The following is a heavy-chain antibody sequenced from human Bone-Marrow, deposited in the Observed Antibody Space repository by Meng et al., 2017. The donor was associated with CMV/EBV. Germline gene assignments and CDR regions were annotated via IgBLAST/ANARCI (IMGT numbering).Heavy chain of an antibody. D-gene: IGHD6-19*01. CDR3: ARADQAVAGTWDY. J-gene: IGHJ4*02. Sequence: GGSLRLSCAASGFTFSSYGMHWVRQAPGKGLEWVANIKQDGSEKYYVDSVKGRFTISRDNAKNSLYLQMNSLRAEDTAVYYCARADQAVAGTWDYWGQGTLVTVSS. V-gene: IGHV3-7*01. CDR1: GFTFSSYG. CDR2: IKQDGSEK.